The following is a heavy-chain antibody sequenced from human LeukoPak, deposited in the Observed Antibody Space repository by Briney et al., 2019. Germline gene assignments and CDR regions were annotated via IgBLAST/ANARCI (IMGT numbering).Heavy chain of an antibody. CDR1: GFTFSSYA. Sequence: GGSLRLSCAASGFTFSSYAMSWVRQAPGKGLEWVAVISYDGSNKYYADSVKGRFTISRDNSKNTLYLQMNSLRAEDTAVYYCAKVGIDAFDIWGQGTMVTVSS. D-gene: IGHD7-27*01. CDR3: AKVGIDAFDI. V-gene: IGHV3-30*18. CDR2: ISYDGSNK. J-gene: IGHJ3*02.